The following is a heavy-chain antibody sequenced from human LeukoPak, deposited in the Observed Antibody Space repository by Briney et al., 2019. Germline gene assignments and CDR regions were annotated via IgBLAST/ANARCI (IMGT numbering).Heavy chain of an antibody. CDR3: AKSPTVDAAFDI. Sequence: GGSLRLSCAASGFTFNIYWMHWVRQAPGKGLVWVSRIGTDGSSTAYADSVKGRFTVSRDSSKNTLFLHMNSLRAEDTALYYCAKSPTVDAAFDIWGQGTMVTVSS. D-gene: IGHD4-23*01. V-gene: IGHV3-74*01. CDR2: IGTDGSST. J-gene: IGHJ3*02. CDR1: GFTFNIYW.